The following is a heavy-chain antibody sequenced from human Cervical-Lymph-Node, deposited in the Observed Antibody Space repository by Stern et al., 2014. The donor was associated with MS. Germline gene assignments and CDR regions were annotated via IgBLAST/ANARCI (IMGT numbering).Heavy chain of an antibody. J-gene: IGHJ4*02. Sequence: QLVQSGAEVQKPWSSVTVSCRASGGTFSSSDISWVRQAPGPGIEWMGGIIPIIGTANYAQKYQGRVTITADESTSTAYMELSSLRSEDTAIYYCALGGFGHYFEYWGQGTLVTVSS. V-gene: IGHV1-69*01. D-gene: IGHD3-10*01. CDR1: GGTFSSSD. CDR3: ALGGFGHYFEY. CDR2: IIPIIGTA.